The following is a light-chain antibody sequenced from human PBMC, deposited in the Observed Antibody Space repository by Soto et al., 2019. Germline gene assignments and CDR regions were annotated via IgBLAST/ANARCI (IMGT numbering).Light chain of an antibody. CDR1: SSDVGGYNY. V-gene: IGLV2-14*01. CDR2: DVS. CDR3: SSYTSSSTHNYV. J-gene: IGLJ1*01. Sequence: TQPATVSGSPGQSITNYCTGTSSDVGGYNYVSWYQQHPGKAPKLMIYDVSNRPSGVSNRFSGSKSGNTASLTISGLQAEDEADYYCSSYTSSSTHNYVFGTGTKVTVL.